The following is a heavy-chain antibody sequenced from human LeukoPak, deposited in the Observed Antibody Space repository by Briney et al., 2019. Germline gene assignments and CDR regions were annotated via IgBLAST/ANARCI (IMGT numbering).Heavy chain of an antibody. Sequence: GASVKVSCKASGYTFTGYYMHWVRQAPGQGLEWMGWINPNSGGTNYAQKFQGRVTMTRDTSISTAYMELSRLRSDDTAVYYCARDIKLYGSGMGFDYWGQGTLVTVSS. CDR1: GYTFTGYY. D-gene: IGHD3-10*01. J-gene: IGHJ4*02. V-gene: IGHV1-2*02. CDR3: ARDIKLYGSGMGFDY. CDR2: INPNSGGT.